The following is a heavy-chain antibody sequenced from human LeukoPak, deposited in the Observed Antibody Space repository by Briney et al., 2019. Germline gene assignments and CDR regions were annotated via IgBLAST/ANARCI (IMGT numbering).Heavy chain of an antibody. D-gene: IGHD1-26*01. V-gene: IGHV3-23*01. CDR2: ISGSGGST. J-gene: IGHJ5*02. Sequence: GGSLRLSCAASGFTLSSYAMSGVRQAPGKGLEWVSAISGSGGSTYYADSVKGRFTISRDNSKNTLYLQMNSLRAEDTAVYYCAKRARVSHWFDPWGQGTLVTVSS. CDR3: AKRARVSHWFDP. CDR1: GFTLSSYA.